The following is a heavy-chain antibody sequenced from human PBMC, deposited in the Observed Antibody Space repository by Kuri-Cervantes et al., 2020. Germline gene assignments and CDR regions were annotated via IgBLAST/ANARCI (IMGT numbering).Heavy chain of an antibody. D-gene: IGHD3-10*01. J-gene: IGHJ5*02. CDR2: ISYSGST. Sequence: SETLSLTCTVSGGSISSSSYYWGWIRQPPGKGLEWVGSISYSGSTYYNSSLKSRVTISVDTPKNQFSLKLSSVTAADTAVYYCARNTIWFGELARFDPWGQGTLVTVSS. CDR3: ARNTIWFGELARFDP. V-gene: IGHV4-39*07. CDR1: GGSISSSSYY.